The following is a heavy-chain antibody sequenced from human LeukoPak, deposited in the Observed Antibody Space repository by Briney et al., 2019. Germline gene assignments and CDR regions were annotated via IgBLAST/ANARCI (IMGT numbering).Heavy chain of an antibody. D-gene: IGHD6-19*01. Sequence: PSETLSLTCAVYGGSFSGYYWSWIRQPPGKGLEWIGEINHSGSTNYNPSLKSRVTISVDTSKNQFSLKLSSVTAADTAVYYCARLYSSGTIDYWGQGTLVTVSS. CDR2: INHSGST. CDR3: ARLYSSGTIDY. V-gene: IGHV4-34*01. J-gene: IGHJ4*02. CDR1: GGSFSGYY.